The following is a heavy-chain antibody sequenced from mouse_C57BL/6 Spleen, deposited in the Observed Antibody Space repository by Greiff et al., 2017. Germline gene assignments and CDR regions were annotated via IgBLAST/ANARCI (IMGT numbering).Heavy chain of an antibody. CDR2: INPNNGGT. D-gene: IGHD2-2*01. CDR3: ARAGGYDVHWYFDV. J-gene: IGHJ1*03. CDR1: GYTFTDYY. V-gene: IGHV1-22*01. Sequence: VQLQQSGPELVKPGASVKMSCKASGYTFTDYYMHWVKQRPGKGLEWIGYINPNNGGTSYNQKFKGKATLTVNKSSSTAYMELRSLTSEESAVYYCARAGGYDVHWYFDVWGTGTTVTVSS.